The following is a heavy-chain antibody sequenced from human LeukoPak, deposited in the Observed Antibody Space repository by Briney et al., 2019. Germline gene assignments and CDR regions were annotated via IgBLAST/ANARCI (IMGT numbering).Heavy chain of an antibody. CDR2: TYYSGNT. V-gene: IGHV4-59*01. D-gene: IGHD3-3*01. J-gene: IGHJ5*02. CDR1: GGSINAYY. CDR3: ARVLGLMEWLFDP. Sequence: VKPSETLSLTCTVSGGSINAYYWSWIRQTPGKGLEWIGHTYYSGNTNYNPSLKSRVSISIHTSKKQFSLELNSVTAADTAVYYCARVLGLMEWLFDPWGQGILVTVSS.